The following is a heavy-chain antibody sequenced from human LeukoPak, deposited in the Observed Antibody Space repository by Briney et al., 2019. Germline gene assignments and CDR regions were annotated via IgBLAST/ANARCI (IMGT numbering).Heavy chain of an antibody. J-gene: IGHJ4*02. D-gene: IGHD4-17*01. CDR1: GFTFSTYW. CDR2: INEDGTEK. CDR3: AKDVGYGDYGKYDY. V-gene: IGHV3-7*03. Sequence: PGGSLRLSCAASGFTFSTYWMNWVRQAPGKGLEWVASINEDGTEKYYVDSVKGRFTISRDNSKNTLYLQMNSLRAEDTAVYYCAKDVGYGDYGKYDYWGQGTLVTVSS.